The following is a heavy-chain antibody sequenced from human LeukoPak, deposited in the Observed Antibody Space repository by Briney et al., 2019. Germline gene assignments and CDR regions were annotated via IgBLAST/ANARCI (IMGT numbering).Heavy chain of an antibody. CDR3: AKDHLTTGSYGMDV. D-gene: IGHD4-17*01. CDR2: IGADGGSP. J-gene: IGHJ6*02. CDR1: GFTFDDYA. Sequence: GGSLRLSCAASGFTFDDYAMHWVRQAPGKGLEGVSLIGADGGSPYYADSVKGRFTISRDNSKNSLYLQMNSLRTEDTALYYCAKDHLTTGSYGMDVWGQGTTVTVSS. V-gene: IGHV3-43*02.